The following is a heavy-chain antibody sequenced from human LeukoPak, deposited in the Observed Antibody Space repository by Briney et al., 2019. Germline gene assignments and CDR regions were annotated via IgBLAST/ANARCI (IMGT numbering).Heavy chain of an antibody. CDR3: ARVGLGYCSSTSCYYFDY. CDR1: GYTFTGYY. J-gene: IGHJ4*02. D-gene: IGHD2-2*01. Sequence: ASVKVSCKASGYTFTGYYMHWVRQAPGQGLEWMGWISPNSGGTNYAQKFQGRVTMTRDTSISTAYMELSRLRSDDTAVYYCARVGLGYCSSTSCYYFDYWGQGTLVTVSS. CDR2: ISPNSGGT. V-gene: IGHV1-2*02.